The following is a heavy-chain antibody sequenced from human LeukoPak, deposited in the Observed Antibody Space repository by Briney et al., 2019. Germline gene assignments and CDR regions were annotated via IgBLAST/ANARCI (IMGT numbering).Heavy chain of an antibody. CDR1: GYTFTCYD. CDR3: AREPAYCSGGSCYSVWFDY. V-gene: IGHV1-8*01. CDR2: MNPNSGNT. J-gene: IGHJ4*02. D-gene: IGHD2-15*01. Sequence: ASVKVSCKASGYTFTCYDINWVRQATGQGLEWMGWMNPNSGNTGYAQKFQGRVTMTRNTSISTTYMELSSLRSEDTAVYYCAREPAYCSGGSCYSVWFDYWGQGTLVTVSS.